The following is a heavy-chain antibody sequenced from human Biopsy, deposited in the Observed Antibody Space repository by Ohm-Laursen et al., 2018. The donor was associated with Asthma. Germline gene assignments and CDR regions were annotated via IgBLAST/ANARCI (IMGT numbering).Heavy chain of an antibody. V-gene: IGHV1-69*13. D-gene: IGHD4-17*01. Sequence: GASVKVSCKASGGTFSRYAISWVRQAPGQGLEWMGGIIPVFGTSNYAQKFQGRVAFTADGSTSSAYMELSSLTSEDSAVYYCAREVSTVHYGYYYFAMDVWGQGATVTVSS. CDR3: AREVSTVHYGYYYFAMDV. CDR2: IIPVFGTS. CDR1: GGTFSRYA. J-gene: IGHJ6*02.